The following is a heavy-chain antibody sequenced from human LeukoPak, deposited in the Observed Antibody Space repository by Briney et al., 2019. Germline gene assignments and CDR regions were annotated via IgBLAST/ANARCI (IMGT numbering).Heavy chain of an antibody. CDR1: GGSISSYY. D-gene: IGHD5-18*01. Sequence: SETLSLTCTVSGGSISSYYWSWIRQPPEEGLEWIGYISYSGSTDYNPSLKSRVTISLDTSKNQLSLNLRSVTTADTAVYYCARRDNYGYYFDYWGQGTLVTVSS. CDR3: ARRDNYGYYFDY. V-gene: IGHV4-59*01. CDR2: ISYSGST. J-gene: IGHJ4*02.